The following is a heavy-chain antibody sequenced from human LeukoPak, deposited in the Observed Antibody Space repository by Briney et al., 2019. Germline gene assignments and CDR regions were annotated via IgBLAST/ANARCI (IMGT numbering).Heavy chain of an antibody. CDR2: ISGSDSST. J-gene: IGHJ3*02. V-gene: IGHV3-23*01. CDR1: GFTFGSYA. CDR3: AKIYCSSTSCHPPHDAFDI. D-gene: IGHD2-2*01. Sequence: PGGSLRLSCAASGFTFGSYAMSWVRQAPGKGLEWVSAISGSDSSTFYTDSVKGRFTISRDNSKNTLYLQMNSLRAEDTAVYYCAKIYCSSTSCHPPHDAFDIWGQGTMVTVSS.